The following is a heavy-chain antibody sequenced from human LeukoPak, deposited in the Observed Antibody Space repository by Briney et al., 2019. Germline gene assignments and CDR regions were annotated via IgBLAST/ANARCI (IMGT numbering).Heavy chain of an antibody. CDR1: GVSISGTNYY. CDR2: IHYRLPT. CDR3: ARHEEEDGYNAKTPDY. Sequence: SETLSLTCDVSGVSISGTNYYWGWIRQPPGMGLEWIGSIHYRLPTFYNPLLKSRVTISVDTSKNQISLRLRSVTAADTAVYYCARHEEEDGYNAKTPDYWGQGTLVTISS. J-gene: IGHJ4*02. V-gene: IGHV4-39*01. D-gene: IGHD5-24*01.